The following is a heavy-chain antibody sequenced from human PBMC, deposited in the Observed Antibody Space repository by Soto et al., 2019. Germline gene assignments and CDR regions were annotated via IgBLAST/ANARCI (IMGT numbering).Heavy chain of an antibody. V-gene: IGHV3-30*18. CDR3: AKGKSYYSPDAFYI. D-gene: IGHD3-10*01. CDR1: GFSFSTYG. J-gene: IGHJ3*02. CDR2: ISYDGSHK. Sequence: QVQLVESGGGVVQPGRSLRLSCATSGFSFSTYGMHWVRQAPGKGLEWVAVISYDGSHKDYADSVKGRFTISSDNSKNTLYLQMNSLRAEDTAVYYRAKGKSYYSPDAFYICGQGTMVTVSS.